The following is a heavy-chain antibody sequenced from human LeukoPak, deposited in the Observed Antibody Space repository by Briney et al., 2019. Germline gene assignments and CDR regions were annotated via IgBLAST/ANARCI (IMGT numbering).Heavy chain of an antibody. J-gene: IGHJ4*02. CDR2: IYYSGST. D-gene: IGHD3-22*01. V-gene: IGHV4-39*01. CDR1: GGSISSSSYY. CDR3: ARPSWDSSGLVYYFDY. Sequence: PSETLSLTCTVSGGSISSSSYYWGWIRQPPGKGLEWIGSIYYSGSTYYNPSLKSRVTISVDTSKNQFSLKLSSVTAADTAVYYCARPSWDSSGLVYYFDYWGQGTLVTVSS.